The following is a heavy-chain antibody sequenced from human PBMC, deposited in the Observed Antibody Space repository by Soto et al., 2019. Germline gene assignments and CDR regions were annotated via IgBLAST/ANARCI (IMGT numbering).Heavy chain of an antibody. CDR2: INPSGGST. CDR3: ARRGGPGTTTIKYYYGMDV. CDR1: GYTFTSYY. J-gene: IGHJ6*02. D-gene: IGHD1-7*01. V-gene: IGHV1-46*01. Sequence: EASVKVSCKASGYTFTSYYMHWVRQAPGQGLEWMGIINPSGGSTSYAQKFQGRVTMTRDTSTSTVYMELSSLRSEDTAVYYCARRGGPGTTTIKYYYGMDVWGQGTTVTGSS.